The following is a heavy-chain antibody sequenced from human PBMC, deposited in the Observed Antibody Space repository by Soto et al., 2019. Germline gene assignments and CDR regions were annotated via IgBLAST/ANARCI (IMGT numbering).Heavy chain of an antibody. CDR2: IYHSGST. CDR1: GGSISSGGYS. Sequence: QLQLQDSGSGLVKPSQTLSLTCAVSGGSISSGGYSWSWIRQPPGKGLEWIGYIYHSGSTYYNPSLKSRVTISVDRSKNQFSLKLSSVTAADTAVYYCARGPPNTYWGQGTLVTVSS. D-gene: IGHD2-8*01. J-gene: IGHJ4*02. CDR3: ARGPPNTY. V-gene: IGHV4-30-2*01.